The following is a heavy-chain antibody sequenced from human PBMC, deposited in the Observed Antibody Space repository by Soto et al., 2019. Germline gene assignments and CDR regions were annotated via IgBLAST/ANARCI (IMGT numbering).Heavy chain of an antibody. V-gene: IGHV1-18*01. CDR2: ISAYNGNT. CDR1: GYTFTSYG. Sequence: ASVKVSCKASGYTFTSYGISWVRQAPGQGLEWMGWISAYNGNTNYAQKLQGRVTMTTDTSTSTAYMELRSLRSDDTAVYYCARDRDVVVVPPPTYDYYYYGMDVWGQGTTVTVSS. CDR3: ARDRDVVVVPPPTYDYYYYGMDV. J-gene: IGHJ6*02. D-gene: IGHD2-2*01.